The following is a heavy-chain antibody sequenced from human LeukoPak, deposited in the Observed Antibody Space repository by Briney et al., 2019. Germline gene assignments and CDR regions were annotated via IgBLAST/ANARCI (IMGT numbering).Heavy chain of an antibody. Sequence: GRSLRLSCAASGFTFSSYAMHWVRQAPGKGLEWVAVISYDGSNKYCADSVKGRFTISRDNSKNTLYLQVNSLRAEDTAVYYCARDNGYNVGYLDYWGQGTLVAVSS. J-gene: IGHJ4*02. CDR1: GFTFSSYA. CDR2: ISYDGSNK. D-gene: IGHD5-24*01. V-gene: IGHV3-30-3*01. CDR3: ARDNGYNVGYLDY.